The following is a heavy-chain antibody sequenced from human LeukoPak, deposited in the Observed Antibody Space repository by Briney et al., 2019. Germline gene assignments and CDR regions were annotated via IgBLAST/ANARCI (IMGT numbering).Heavy chain of an antibody. CDR2: ISYDGSNK. V-gene: IGHV3-30*03. CDR1: GFTFSSYG. CDR3: ARGLTTVTSLASY. Sequence: GRSLRLSCAASGFTFSSYGMHWVRQAPGKGLEWVAVISYDGSNKYYGESVKGRFTISRDNSKNTLYLQMNSLRAEDAAVYYCARGLTTVTSLASYWGQGTLVTVSS. D-gene: IGHD4-17*01. J-gene: IGHJ4*02.